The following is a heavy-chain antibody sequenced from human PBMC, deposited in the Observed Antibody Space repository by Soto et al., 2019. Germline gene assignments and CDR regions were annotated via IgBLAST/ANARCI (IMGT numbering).Heavy chain of an antibody. CDR2: ISAYDGNT. J-gene: IGHJ6*04. CDR1: GYTFTSYG. V-gene: IGHV1-18*01. D-gene: IGHD3-22*01. Sequence: ASVKVSCKAAGYTFTSYGISWVRQAPGQGLEWMGLISAYDGNTSYAQKLQGRVTMTTDTSTSTAYMELSSLRAEDTAVYYCARDPDRSTLILVVEGHGMDEWGTGTPVTVYS. CDR3: ARDPDRSTLILVVEGHGMDE.